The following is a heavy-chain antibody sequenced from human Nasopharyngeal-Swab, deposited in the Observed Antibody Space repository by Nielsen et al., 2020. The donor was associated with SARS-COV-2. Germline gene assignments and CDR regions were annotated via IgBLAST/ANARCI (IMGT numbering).Heavy chain of an antibody. J-gene: IGHJ6*02. Sequence: WIRQPPGKGLEWIGYIYYSGSTNYNPSLKSRVTISVDTSKNQFSLKLSSVTAADTAVYYCARGRRRPGDCGRESPHYGMDVWGQGTTVTVSS. V-gene: IGHV4-59*01. D-gene: IGHD2-21*01. CDR3: ARGRRRPGDCGRESPHYGMDV. CDR2: IYYSGST.